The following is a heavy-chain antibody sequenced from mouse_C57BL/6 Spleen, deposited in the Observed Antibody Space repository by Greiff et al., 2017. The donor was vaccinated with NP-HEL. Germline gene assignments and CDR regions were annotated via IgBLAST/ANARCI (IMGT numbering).Heavy chain of an antibody. J-gene: IGHJ2*01. CDR1: GFTFSSYA. Sequence: EVQGVESGGGLVKPGGSLKLSCAASGFTFSSYAMSWVRQTPEKRLEWVATISDGGSYTYYPDNVKGRFTISRDNAKNNLYLQMSHLKSEDTAMYYCAREGDYDAVYYFDYWGQGTTLTVSS. CDR2: ISDGGSYT. V-gene: IGHV5-4*01. CDR3: AREGDYDAVYYFDY. D-gene: IGHD2-4*01.